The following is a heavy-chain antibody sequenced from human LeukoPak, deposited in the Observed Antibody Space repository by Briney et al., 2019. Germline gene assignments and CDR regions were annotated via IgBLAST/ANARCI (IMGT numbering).Heavy chain of an antibody. CDR3: ASRYCSSTSCYSVSDY. D-gene: IGHD2-2*02. CDR1: GGTFSSYA. CDR2: IIPIFGTA. V-gene: IGHV1-69*01. J-gene: IGHJ4*02. Sequence: ASVKVSCKASGGTFSSYAISWVRQAPGQGLEWMGGIIPIFGTANYAQKFQGRVTITADESTSTAYMELSSLRSEDTAVYYCASRYCSSTSCYSVSDYCGQGTLVTVSS.